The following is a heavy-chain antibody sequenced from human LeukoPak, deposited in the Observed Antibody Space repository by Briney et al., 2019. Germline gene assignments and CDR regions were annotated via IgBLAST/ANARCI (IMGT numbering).Heavy chain of an antibody. J-gene: IGHJ2*01. Sequence: GGSLRLSCAATGFTFSSYWMHWVRQAPGKGLVWVSLISSDGSSTTYADSVKGRFTISRDNAKNTLYLQMNSLRAEDTAVYYWARRRLPAADPWYFDRWGRGTLVTVSS. V-gene: IGHV3-74*01. CDR2: ISSDGSST. CDR3: ARRRLPAADPWYFDR. D-gene: IGHD6-13*01. CDR1: GFTFSSYW.